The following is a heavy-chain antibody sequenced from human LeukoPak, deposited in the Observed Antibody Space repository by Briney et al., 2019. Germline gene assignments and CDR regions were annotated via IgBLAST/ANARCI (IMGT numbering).Heavy chain of an antibody. Sequence: GGSLRLSCAASGFTFSSYSMNWVRQAPGKGLEWVSHISSNSSTIYYADSVKGRFTISRDNAKKSLYLQMDSLRDEDTAVYYCARVYYYDSSNAFDIWGQGTMVTVSS. CDR3: ARVYYYDSSNAFDI. CDR2: ISSNSSTI. V-gene: IGHV3-48*02. D-gene: IGHD3-22*01. J-gene: IGHJ3*02. CDR1: GFTFSSYS.